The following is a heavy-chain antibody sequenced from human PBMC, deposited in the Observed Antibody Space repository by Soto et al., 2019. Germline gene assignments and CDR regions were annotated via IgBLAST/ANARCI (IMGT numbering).Heavy chain of an antibody. J-gene: IGHJ4*02. CDR3: ATGYSSGWRT. CDR2: FDPEDGET. CDR1: GYTLTDLS. V-gene: IGHV1-24*01. Sequence: ASVTVSCQVSGYTLTDLSMHWVRQAPGKGLEWMGGFDPEDGETIYAQKFQGRVTMTEDTSTDTAYMELSSLRSEDTAVYYCATGYSSGWRTWGQGTLVTVSS. D-gene: IGHD6-19*01.